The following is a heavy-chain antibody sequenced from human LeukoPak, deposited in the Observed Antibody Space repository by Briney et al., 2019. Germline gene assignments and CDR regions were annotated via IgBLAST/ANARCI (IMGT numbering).Heavy chain of an antibody. J-gene: IGHJ4*02. CDR2: ITGSSSYM. CDR3: ARDMSLDIAAAGTLIDY. Sequence: PGGSLRLSCAASGFTFRTYSMNWVRQAPGKGLEWVSSITGSSSYMYYADSVKGRFTISRDNAKNSLYLQMNSLRAEDTAVYYCARDMSLDIAAAGTLIDYWGQGTLVTVSS. CDR1: GFTFRTYS. D-gene: IGHD6-13*01. V-gene: IGHV3-21*01.